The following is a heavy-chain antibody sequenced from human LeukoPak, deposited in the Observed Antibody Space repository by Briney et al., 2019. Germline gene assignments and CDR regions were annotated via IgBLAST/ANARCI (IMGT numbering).Heavy chain of an antibody. Sequence: PGGSLRLSCEASGFTFSSYWMNWVRQAPGKGLEWVSSISSSSSYIYYADSVKGRFTISRDNAKNSLYLQMNSLRAEDTAVYYCARGAGDTDAFDIWGQGTMVTVSS. CDR3: ARGAGDTDAFDI. D-gene: IGHD3-10*01. CDR2: ISSSSSYI. V-gene: IGHV3-21*01. CDR1: GFTFSSYW. J-gene: IGHJ3*02.